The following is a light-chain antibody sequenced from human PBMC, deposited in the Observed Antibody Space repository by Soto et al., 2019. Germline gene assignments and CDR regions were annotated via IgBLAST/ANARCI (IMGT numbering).Light chain of an antibody. V-gene: IGLV1-40*01. CDR3: QSYDNSLRV. Sequence: QSVLTQPPSVSGAPGQRVTISCTGSSSNIGADNDVHWYQQFPGTAPKLVIYDNNNRPSGVPDRFSGSKSGTSASLAITGLQAEDEADYYCQSYDNSLRVFGGGTKLTVL. CDR1: SSNIGADND. J-gene: IGLJ3*02. CDR2: DNN.